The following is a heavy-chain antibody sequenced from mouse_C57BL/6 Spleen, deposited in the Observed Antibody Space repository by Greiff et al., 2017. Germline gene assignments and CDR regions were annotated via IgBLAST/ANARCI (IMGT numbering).Heavy chain of an antibody. CDR2: INPSNGGT. D-gene: IGHD2-3*01. V-gene: IGHV1-53*01. CDR1: GYTFTSYW. Sequence: VQLQQPGTELVKPGASVKLSCKASGYTFTSYWMHWVKQRPGQGLEWIGNINPSNGGTNYNEKFKSKATLTVDKSSSTAYMQLSSLTSEDSAVYYCARSRIYDGYYVLFDDWGQGTTLTVSS. CDR3: ARSRIYDGYYVLFDD. J-gene: IGHJ2*01.